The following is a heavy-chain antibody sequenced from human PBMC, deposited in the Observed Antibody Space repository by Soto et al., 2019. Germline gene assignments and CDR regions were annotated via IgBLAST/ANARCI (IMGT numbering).Heavy chain of an antibody. J-gene: IGHJ4*02. CDR3: ARGYFDWLLGYYFDY. V-gene: IGHV1-2*02. CDR2: INPNSGGT. Sequence: QVQLVQSGAEVKKPGASVKVSCKASGYTFTGYYMHWVRQVPGQGLEWMGWINPNSGGTNYAQKFQGRVTMTRDTSISTAYMELSRLRSDDTAVYYCARGYFDWLLGYYFDYWGQGTLVTVSS. CDR1: GYTFTGYY. D-gene: IGHD3-9*01.